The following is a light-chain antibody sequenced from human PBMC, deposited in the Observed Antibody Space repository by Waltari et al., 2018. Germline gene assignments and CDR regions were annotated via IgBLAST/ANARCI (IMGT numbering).Light chain of an antibody. V-gene: IGKV4-1*01. CDR1: QKVLYSSNKKNY. CDR3: LQFSSDPRT. Sequence: DIVMTQSPDSLAVSSGVGATLNCKSSQKVLYSSNKKNYLSWYQQKPGQPLKLLIYWASIRESGVPDRFSGSGSGTDFTLTISSLQAEDVAVYYCLQFSSDPRTFGQGTTVEIK. CDR2: WAS. J-gene: IGKJ1*01.